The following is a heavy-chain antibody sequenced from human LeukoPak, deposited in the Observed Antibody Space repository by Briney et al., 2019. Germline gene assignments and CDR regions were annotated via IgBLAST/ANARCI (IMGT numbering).Heavy chain of an antibody. V-gene: IGHV3-30*02. J-gene: IGHJ1*01. Sequence: GGSLRLSCAASGFTFSSYGMHWVRQAPGKGLEWAAFIRYDGSNKYYADSVKGRFTISRDNSKNTLYLQMNSLRAEDTAVYYCAKDPHDYGDYGGFQHWGQGTLVTVSS. CDR3: AKDPHDYGDYGGFQH. CDR1: GFTFSSYG. CDR2: IRYDGSNK. D-gene: IGHD4-17*01.